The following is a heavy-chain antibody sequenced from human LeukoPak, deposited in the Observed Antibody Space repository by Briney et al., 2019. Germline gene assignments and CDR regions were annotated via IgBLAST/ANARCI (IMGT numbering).Heavy chain of an antibody. Sequence: GASVKVSCKASGYTFTGYYMHWVRQAPGQGLKWMGWINPNSGGTNYAQKFQCRVTMTRDTSISTAYMELSRLRSDDTAVYYCARDLPAYSNYFPYFDYWGQGTLVTVSS. J-gene: IGHJ4*02. CDR3: ARDLPAYSNYFPYFDY. D-gene: IGHD4-11*01. CDR1: GYTFTGYY. CDR2: INPNSGGT. V-gene: IGHV1-2*02.